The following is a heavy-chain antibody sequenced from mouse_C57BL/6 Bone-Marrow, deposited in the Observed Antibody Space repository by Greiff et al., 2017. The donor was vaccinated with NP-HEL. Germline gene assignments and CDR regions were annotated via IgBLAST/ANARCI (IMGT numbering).Heavy chain of an antibody. CDR2: IDPANGNT. J-gene: IGHJ3*01. V-gene: IGHV14-3*01. CDR3: ARGEDPGSSWFAY. Sequence: EVQLQQSVAELVRPGASVKLSCTASGFNIKNTYMHWVKQRPEQGLEWIGRIDPANGNTTSAPKFQGKATITADTSSNTAYLQLSSRTSEDTAIYYCARGEDPGSSWFAYWGQGTLATDSA. D-gene: IGHD4-1*01. CDR1: GFNIKNTY.